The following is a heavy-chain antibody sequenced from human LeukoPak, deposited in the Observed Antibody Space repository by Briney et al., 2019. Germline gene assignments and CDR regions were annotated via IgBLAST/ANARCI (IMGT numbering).Heavy chain of an antibody. D-gene: IGHD2-2*01. CDR2: INPSGGT. CDR1: GYTFSIYN. V-gene: IGHV1-46*01. CDR3: AKRECSSTSCYASRTFRSWFDP. J-gene: IGHJ5*02. Sequence: GASVKVSCKASGYTFSIYNMHWVRQAPGQGLEWMGIINPSGGTRYAQKLQGRITMTRDKSTSRLLIELSSLRCEDTTVYYCAKRECSSTSCYASRTFRSWFDPWGQGTLVTVSS.